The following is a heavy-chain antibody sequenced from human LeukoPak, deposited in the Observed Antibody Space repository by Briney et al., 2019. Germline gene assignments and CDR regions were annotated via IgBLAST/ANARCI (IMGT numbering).Heavy chain of an antibody. V-gene: IGHV4-59*08. J-gene: IGHJ4*02. CDR2: IYYSGST. CDR1: GGSISSYY. CDR3: ARSSEVATIDY. D-gene: IGHD5-12*01. Sequence: SETLSLTCTVSGGSISSYYWSCIRQPPGKGLEWIGYIYYSGSTNYNPSLKSRVTISVDTSKNQFSLKLSSVTAADTAVYYCARSSEVATIDYWGQGTLVTVSS.